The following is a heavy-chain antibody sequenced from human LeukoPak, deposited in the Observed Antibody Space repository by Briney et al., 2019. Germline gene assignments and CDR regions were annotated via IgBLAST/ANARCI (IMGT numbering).Heavy chain of an antibody. J-gene: IGHJ5*02. CDR3: ARDSGFLPYNWFDT. CDR1: GFSFSTFA. D-gene: IGHD2-15*01. CDR2: ITYDGSDK. Sequence: QSGGSLRLSCAASGFSFSTFAMDWVRQAPGKGLEWVAVITYDGSDKYYADSVKGRFSISRDNSKNTLYLQMNSLRAEDTAVYYCARDSGFLPYNWFDTRGQGTLVTVSS. V-gene: IGHV3-30-3*01.